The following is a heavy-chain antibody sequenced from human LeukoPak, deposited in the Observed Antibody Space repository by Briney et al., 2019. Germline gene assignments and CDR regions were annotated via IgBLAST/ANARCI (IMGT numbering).Heavy chain of an antibody. CDR3: AADSITMSPNAFDI. CDR2: IVVGSGNT. J-gene: IGHJ3*02. CDR1: GFTFTSSA. Sequence: ASVKVSCKASGFTFTSSAMQWVRQARGQRLEWIGWIVVGSGNTNYAQKFQERVTITRDMSTSTAYMELSSLRSEDTAVYYCAADSITMSPNAFDIWGQGTMVTVSS. V-gene: IGHV1-58*02. D-gene: IGHD3-22*01.